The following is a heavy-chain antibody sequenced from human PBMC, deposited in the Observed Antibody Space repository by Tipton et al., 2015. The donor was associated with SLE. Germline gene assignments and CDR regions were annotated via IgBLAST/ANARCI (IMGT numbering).Heavy chain of an antibody. V-gene: IGHV3-33*08. CDR3: ARDYDLWSGYDY. Sequence: RSLRLSCVASGFTFSSHGMHWVRQAPGKGLEWVAVIWHDGSNKLYADSVKGRFSISRDNAKNSVYLQMTSLRVEDTAVYYCARDYDLWSGYDYWGQGTLVSVSS. CDR2: IWHDGSNK. CDR1: GFTFSSHG. J-gene: IGHJ4*02. D-gene: IGHD3-3*01.